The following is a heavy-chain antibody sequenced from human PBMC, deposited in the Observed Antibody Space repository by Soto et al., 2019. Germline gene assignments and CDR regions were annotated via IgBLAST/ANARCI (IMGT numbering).Heavy chain of an antibody. V-gene: IGHV3-74*01. J-gene: IGHJ4*02. Sequence: EVQLVESGGDLVQRGGSLRLSCAASGFPFSSYWMHWVRHTPGKGLDWVARSSGDGVTTYYADSVTGRFTVSRDNATNTLSLQISGLRAEDTAVYYCAREYYGLLTGYYTDYWGQGTLVSVSS. D-gene: IGHD3-9*01. CDR3: AREYYGLLTGYYTDY. CDR2: SSGDGVTT. CDR1: GFPFSSYW.